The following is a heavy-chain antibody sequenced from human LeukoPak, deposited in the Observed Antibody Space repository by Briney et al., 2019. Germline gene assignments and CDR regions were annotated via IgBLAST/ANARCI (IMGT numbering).Heavy chain of an antibody. CDR2: IYYSGST. D-gene: IGHD1-26*01. Sequence: SETLSLTCTVSGGSISSYYWSWIRPPPGKGLEWIGYIYYSGSTNYNPSLKSRVTISVDTSKNQFSLKLSSVTAADTAVYYCARGTEWELPGYWGQGTLVTVSS. J-gene: IGHJ4*02. CDR1: GGSISSYY. CDR3: ARGTEWELPGY. V-gene: IGHV4-59*01.